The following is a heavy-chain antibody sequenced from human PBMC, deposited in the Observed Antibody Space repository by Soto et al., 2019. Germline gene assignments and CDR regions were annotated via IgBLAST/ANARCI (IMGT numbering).Heavy chain of an antibody. CDR3: AKDYEHYYGSH. CDR1: GFTFSSYG. J-gene: IGHJ4*02. Sequence: GSLRLSCAASGFTFSSYGMHWVRQAPGKGLEWVAVISYDGSNKYYADSVKGRFTISRDNSKNTLYLQMNSLRAEDTAVYYCAKDYEHYYGSHWGQGTLVTVSS. CDR2: ISYDGSNK. V-gene: IGHV3-30*18. D-gene: IGHD3-10*01.